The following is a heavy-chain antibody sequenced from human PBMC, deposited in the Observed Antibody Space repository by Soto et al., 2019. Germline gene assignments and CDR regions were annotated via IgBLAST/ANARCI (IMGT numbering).Heavy chain of an antibody. Sequence: GGSLSLSCAASGFTFSSYAMSRVRQAPGKGLEWVSAISGSGVSTYYADSVKGRFTISRDNSKNTLYLQMNSLRAEDTAVYYCAKSPGMYYYDSSGYYHYDYWGQGTLVTVSS. J-gene: IGHJ4*02. CDR2: ISGSGVST. CDR1: GFTFSSYA. V-gene: IGHV3-23*01. D-gene: IGHD3-22*01. CDR3: AKSPGMYYYDSSGYYHYDY.